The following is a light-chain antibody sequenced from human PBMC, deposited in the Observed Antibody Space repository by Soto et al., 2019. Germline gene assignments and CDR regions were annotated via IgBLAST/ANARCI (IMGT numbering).Light chain of an antibody. J-gene: IGLJ1*01. CDR3: SSYSTPSTLV. CDR1: SSDVGGYDY. V-gene: IGLV2-14*01. Sequence: QSVLTQPASVSGSPGQSVTISCTGASSDVGGYDYVSWYQQHPGKAPKLILYEVNNRPSGVSNHFSGSKSGNTASLIISGLQADDEADYYCSSYSTPSTLVFGSGTKVTVL. CDR2: EVN.